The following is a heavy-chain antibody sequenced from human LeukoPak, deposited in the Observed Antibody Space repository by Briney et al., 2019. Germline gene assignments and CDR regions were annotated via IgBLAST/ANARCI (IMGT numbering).Heavy chain of an antibody. J-gene: IGHJ6*02. CDR1: GGSISNYY. V-gene: IGHV4-59*01. CDR3: ARGRVPELSYYYYGMDV. Sequence: SETLSLTCTVSGGSISNYYWSWIRQPPGKGLEWIGYIYYSGSTNYNPSLKSRVTISVDTSKNQFSLKLSSVTAADTAVYYCARGRVPELSYYYYGMDVWGQGTTVTVSS. D-gene: IGHD5-24*01. CDR2: IYYSGST.